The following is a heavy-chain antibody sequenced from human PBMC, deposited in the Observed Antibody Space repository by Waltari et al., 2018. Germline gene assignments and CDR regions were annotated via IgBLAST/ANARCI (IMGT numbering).Heavy chain of an antibody. J-gene: IGHJ3*01. CDR2: TYPDASDT. CDR1: GYSFTTYW. Sequence: VQLVQSGAEVKKPGESLKISCKGSGYSFTTYWIGWVRQKPGKGLEWVGVTYPDASDTKCSPAFAGRVTISVDNSISTAYLQWSSLEASDTAIYYCARQQFQMWLPHGGALDLWGQGTAVTVSS. D-gene: IGHD6-19*01. CDR3: ARQQFQMWLPHGGALDL. V-gene: IGHV5-51*01.